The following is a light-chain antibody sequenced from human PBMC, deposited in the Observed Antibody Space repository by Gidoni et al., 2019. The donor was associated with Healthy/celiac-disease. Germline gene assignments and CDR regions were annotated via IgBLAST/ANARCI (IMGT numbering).Light chain of an antibody. Sequence: QSALTQPASVSGSPGQSITISCTGTSSDVGGYNYVSWYQQHPGKAPKLMIYDVSNRPSGVSNRFSGSKSGNTDSLTISGFQAEDEADYYCSSYTSSSTPYVFGTGTKVTVL. CDR1: SSDVGGYNY. V-gene: IGLV2-14*03. J-gene: IGLJ1*01. CDR3: SSYTSSSTPYV. CDR2: DVS.